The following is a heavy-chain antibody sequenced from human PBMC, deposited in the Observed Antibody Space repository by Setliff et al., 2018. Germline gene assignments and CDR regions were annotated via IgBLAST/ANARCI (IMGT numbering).Heavy chain of an antibody. CDR1: GDSISSRRYY. J-gene: IGHJ6*03. D-gene: IGHD6-19*01. V-gene: IGHV4-61*09. CDR2: IYTSWST. Sequence: PSETLSLTCSVSGDSISSRRYYWGWFRQPAGKGLEWIGQIYTSWSTNYNPSLKSRVTISLDTSTSQFSLRLTSVTAADSAVYFCARYPRRGNGWYPYYVDVWGKGTTVTVSS. CDR3: ARYPRRGNGWYPYYVDV.